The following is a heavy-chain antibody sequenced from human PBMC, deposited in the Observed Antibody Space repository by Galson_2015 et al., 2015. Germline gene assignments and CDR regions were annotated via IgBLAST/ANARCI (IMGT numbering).Heavy chain of an antibody. CDR2: IGPSGGDT. Sequence: SLRLSCAASGFTFSSSVMSWVRQAPGKGLEWVSTIGPSGGDTYYAESVKGRFTISRNNSKNTLFLQMNSLRAEDTAVYYCAKDRESGIIAFWGKGTTVTVSS. CDR1: GFTFSSSV. CDR3: AKDRESGIIAF. D-gene: IGHD5-12*01. V-gene: IGHV3-23*01. J-gene: IGHJ6*03.